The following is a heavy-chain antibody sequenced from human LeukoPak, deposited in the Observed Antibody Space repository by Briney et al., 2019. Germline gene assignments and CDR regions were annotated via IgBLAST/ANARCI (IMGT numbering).Heavy chain of an antibody. Sequence: GGSLRLSCAASGFTVSSNYMSWVRQAPGKGLEWVSVTYSGGSTYCADSVKGRFTISRDNSKNTLYLQMNSLRAEDTAVYYCARTTIFGVGFDYWGQGTLVTVSS. CDR2: TYSGGST. V-gene: IGHV3-53*01. J-gene: IGHJ4*02. D-gene: IGHD3-3*01. CDR1: GFTVSSNY. CDR3: ARTTIFGVGFDY.